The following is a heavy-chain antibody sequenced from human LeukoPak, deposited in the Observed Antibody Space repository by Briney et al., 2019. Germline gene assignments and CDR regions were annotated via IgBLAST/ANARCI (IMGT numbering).Heavy chain of an antibody. J-gene: IGHJ4*02. CDR1: GGSFSGYY. CDR2: INHSGST. CDR3: ARGPRRAAAAPEY. Sequence: SETLSLTCAVYGGSFSGYYWSWIRQPPGKGLEGIGEINHSGSTNYNPSLKSRVTISVDTSKNQFSLKLSSVTAADTAVYRCARGPRRAAAAPEYWGQGTLVTVSS. D-gene: IGHD6-13*01. V-gene: IGHV4-34*01.